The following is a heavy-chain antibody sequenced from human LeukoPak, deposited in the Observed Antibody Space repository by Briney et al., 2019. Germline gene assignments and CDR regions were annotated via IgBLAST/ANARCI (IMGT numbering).Heavy chain of an antibody. V-gene: IGHV1-2*02. CDR3: ARGGATHIIWFDP. CDR2: INPNSGGT. J-gene: IGHJ5*02. CDR1: GYTFTSYY. D-gene: IGHD1-26*01. Sequence: ASVKVSCKASGYTFTSYYMHWVRQAPGQGLEWMGWINPNSGGTNYAQKFQGRVTMTRDTSISTAYMELSRLRSDDTAVYYCARGGATHIIWFDPWGQGTLVTVSS.